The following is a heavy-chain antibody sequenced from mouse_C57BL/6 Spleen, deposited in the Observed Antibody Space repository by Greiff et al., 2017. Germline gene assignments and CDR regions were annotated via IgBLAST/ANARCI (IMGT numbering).Heavy chain of an antibody. D-gene: IGHD1-1*01. CDR3: ARPYYGSSYGGFYWYFDV. CDR1: GFTFSDYG. V-gene: IGHV5-17*01. Sequence: EVKLVESGGGLVKPGGSLKLSCAASGFTFSDYGMHWVRQAPEKGLEWVAYISSGSSTIYYADTVKGRFTISRDNAKNTLFLQMTSLRAEDTAMYYCARPYYGSSYGGFYWYFDVWGTGTTVTVSS. CDR2: ISSGSSTI. J-gene: IGHJ1*03.